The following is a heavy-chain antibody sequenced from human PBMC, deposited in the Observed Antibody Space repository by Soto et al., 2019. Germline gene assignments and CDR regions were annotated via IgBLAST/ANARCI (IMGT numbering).Heavy chain of an antibody. CDR2: IGTAGDP. D-gene: IGHD6-13*01. V-gene: IGHV3-13*05. CDR3: ARALGIAAATAFGMDA. J-gene: IGHJ6*02. CDR1: GFTFSSYD. Sequence: EVQLVESGGGLVQPGGSLRLSCAASGFTFSSYDMHWVRQATGKGLEWVSAIGTAGDPYYPGSVKGRFTISRENAKNSLYLQMNSLRAGDTAVYYCARALGIAAATAFGMDAWGQGTTVTVSS.